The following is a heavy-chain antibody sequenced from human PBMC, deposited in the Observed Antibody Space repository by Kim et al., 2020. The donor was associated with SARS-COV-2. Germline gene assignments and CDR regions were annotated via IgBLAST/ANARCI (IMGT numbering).Heavy chain of an antibody. J-gene: IGHJ4*01. CDR3: ARAPFLRFFGLPADY. V-gene: IGHV3-30*04. Sequence: GGSLRLSCAASGFTFSSYAMHWVRQAPGKGLEWVAVISYDGSNKYYADSVKGRFTISRDNSKNTLYLQMNSLRAEDTAVYYCARAPFLRFFGLPADYWG. CDR1: GFTFSSYA. D-gene: IGHD3-3*01. CDR2: ISYDGSNK.